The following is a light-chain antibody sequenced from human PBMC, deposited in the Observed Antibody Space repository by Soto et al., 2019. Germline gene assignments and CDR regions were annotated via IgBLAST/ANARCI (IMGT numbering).Light chain of an antibody. J-gene: IGLJ1*01. V-gene: IGLV2-14*03. CDR2: DVD. Sequence: LTQPASVSGSPGQTITISCTGTSSDVGSYNYVSWYQHHPGKAPKLVIYDVDDRPSGVSNRFSGSKSGNTASLTISGLQAEDEADYYCSSFTNSSPLGVFGTGTRSPS. CDR1: SSDVGSYNY. CDR3: SSFTNSSPLGV.